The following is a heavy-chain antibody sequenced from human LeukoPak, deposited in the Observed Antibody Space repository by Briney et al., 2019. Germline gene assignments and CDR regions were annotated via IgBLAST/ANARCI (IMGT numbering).Heavy chain of an antibody. CDR3: ARGPIQLWIHNAMDV. CDR1: GFTLGDHA. Sequence: GRSLRLSCRGYGFTLGDHAMSWVRQAPGKGLEWVGFIRSKAYRGTTEYAASVKGRFTISRDDSTSIAYLQMNSLRIEDTAVYYCARGPIQLWIHNAMDVWGQGTTVTVSS. D-gene: IGHD5-18*01. V-gene: IGHV3-49*04. CDR2: IRSKAYRGTT. J-gene: IGHJ6*02.